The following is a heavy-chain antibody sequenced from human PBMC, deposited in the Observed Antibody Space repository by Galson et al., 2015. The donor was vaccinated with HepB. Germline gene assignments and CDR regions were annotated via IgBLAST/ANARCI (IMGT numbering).Heavy chain of an antibody. D-gene: IGHD5-12*01. V-gene: IGHV1-69*13. Sequence: SVKVSCKASGGTFSSYAISWVRQAPGQGLEWMGGIIPIFGTANYAQKFQGRVTITADESASTAYMELSSLRSEDTAVYYCAVWAGGYEGIWYFDLWGRGTLVTVSS. CDR3: AVWAGGYEGIWYFDL. CDR2: IIPIFGTA. J-gene: IGHJ2*01. CDR1: GGTFSSYA.